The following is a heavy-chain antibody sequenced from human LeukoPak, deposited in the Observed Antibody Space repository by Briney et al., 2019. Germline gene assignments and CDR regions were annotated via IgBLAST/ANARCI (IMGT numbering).Heavy chain of an antibody. J-gene: IGHJ4*02. Sequence: GGSLRLSCAASGFTFSGSPILWVRQASGKGLEWVGRIRSKADNYATAYAASVQGRCTISRDDSRSTAYLQLNSLKTEDTAVYYCTQSNYWGQGALVTVSS. CDR1: GFTFSGSP. CDR3: TQSNY. CDR2: IRSKADNYAT. V-gene: IGHV3-73*01.